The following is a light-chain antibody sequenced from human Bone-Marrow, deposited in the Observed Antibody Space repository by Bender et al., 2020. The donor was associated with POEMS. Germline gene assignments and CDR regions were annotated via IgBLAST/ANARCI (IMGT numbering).Light chain of an antibody. CDR2: DVS. V-gene: IGLV2-14*03. CDR1: GGDVGGYNY. CDR3: SSYASSSTYV. J-gene: IGLJ1*01. Sequence: QSALTQAASVSGSPGQSITISCTGTGGDVGGYNYVSWYQHHPGKAPKLLIYDVSNRPSGLSNRFSGSKSGKTASLTISGLQTEDEADYYCSSYASSSTYVFGTGTKVTVL.